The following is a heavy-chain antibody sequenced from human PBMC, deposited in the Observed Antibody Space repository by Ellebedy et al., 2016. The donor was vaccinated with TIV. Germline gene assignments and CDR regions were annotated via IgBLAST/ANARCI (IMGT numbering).Heavy chain of an antibody. J-gene: IGHJ3*02. CDR3: VRRGGWSGDFDN. CDR2: FHYRRTT. CDR1: GGSISKTSYY. Sequence: MPSETLSLTCIVFGGSISKTSYYWGWIRQSPGKGLAWLGNFHYRRTTYISPSLKSRASISVDASNNQFSLKLSSVTAADTAVYYCVRRGGWSGDFDNWGQGTMITVSS. V-gene: IGHV4-39*01. D-gene: IGHD6-19*01.